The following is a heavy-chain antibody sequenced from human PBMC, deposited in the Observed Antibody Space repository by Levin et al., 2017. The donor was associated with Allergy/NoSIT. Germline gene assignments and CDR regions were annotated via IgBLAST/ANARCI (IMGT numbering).Heavy chain of an antibody. CDR1: GFIFSSYA. J-gene: IGHJ4*02. Sequence: GESLKISCAASGFIFSSYAMSWVRQAPGKGLEWVSSVSGGAGGTYYAESVKGRFTISRDNSMSTLYLQMNSLRAEDTAIYYCAKAGSFYSVRNDYWGQGTLVTVSS. V-gene: IGHV3-23*01. CDR2: VSGGAGGT. D-gene: IGHD1-26*01. CDR3: AKAGSFYSVRNDY.